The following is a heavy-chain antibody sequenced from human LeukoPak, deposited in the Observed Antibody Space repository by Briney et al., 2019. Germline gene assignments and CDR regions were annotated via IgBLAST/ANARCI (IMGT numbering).Heavy chain of an antibody. CDR1: GGSISSFY. D-gene: IGHD1-26*01. CDR2: IYHSEST. CDR3: ARGTSYSGATFLY. J-gene: IGHJ4*02. V-gene: IGHV4-59*01. Sequence: SQTLSLTCTVSGGSISSFYWNWIRQPPGKGLEWIGYIYHSESTNYNPSLKGRVTISVDTSKNQFSLKLSSVTAADSAVDYCARGTSYSGATFLYWGQGALGTVSS.